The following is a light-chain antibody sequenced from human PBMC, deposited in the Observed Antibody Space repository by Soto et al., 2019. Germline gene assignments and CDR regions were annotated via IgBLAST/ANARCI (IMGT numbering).Light chain of an antibody. CDR3: MQALQTPPT. J-gene: IGKJ2*01. V-gene: IGKV2-28*01. CDR2: LGS. Sequence: DIVMTQSPLSLPVTPGEPASISCRSSQILLHSNGYNYLDWYLQKPGQSPQLLIYLGSNRASGVSDRFSGSGSGTDFTLKISRVEAEDVGVYYCMQALQTPPTFGQGTKLEIK. CDR1: QILLHSNGYNY.